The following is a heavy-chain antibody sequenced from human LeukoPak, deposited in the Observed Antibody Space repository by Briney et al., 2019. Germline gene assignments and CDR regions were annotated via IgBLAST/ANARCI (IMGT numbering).Heavy chain of an antibody. CDR1: GYTFTTYD. V-gene: IGHV1-8*01. CDR3: ARGQYRDSSASAFDY. Sequence: ASVKVSCKASGYTFTTYDINWVRQATGQGLEWMGWMNPKSGNTGYAQKFRGRLTMTTDTSISTAYIELSSLTSEDTAVYYCARGQYRDSSASAFDYWGQGTLVTGSS. D-gene: IGHD3-22*01. CDR2: MNPKSGNT. J-gene: IGHJ4*02.